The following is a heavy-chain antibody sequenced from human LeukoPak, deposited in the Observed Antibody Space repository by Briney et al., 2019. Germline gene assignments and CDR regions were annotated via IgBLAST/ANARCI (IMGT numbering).Heavy chain of an antibody. J-gene: IGHJ6*02. CDR3: ARDDHDSSGYYYYYYGMDV. CDR2: IYTSGST. D-gene: IGHD3-22*01. Sequence: SETLSLTCTVSGGSISSSSYYWSWIRQPAGKRLEWIGRIYTSGSTNYNPSLKSRVTMSVDTSKNQFSLKLSSVTAADTAVYYCARDDHDSSGYYYYYYGMDVWGQGTTVTVSS. CDR1: GGSISSSSYY. V-gene: IGHV4-61*02.